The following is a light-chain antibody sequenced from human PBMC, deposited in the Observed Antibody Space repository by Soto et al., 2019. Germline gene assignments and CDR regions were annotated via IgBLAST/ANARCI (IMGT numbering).Light chain of an antibody. V-gene: IGKV3-15*01. J-gene: IGKJ2*01. Sequence: EIMMTQSPATLSVSPGEGATLSCRASQTVGSRLAWYQQKPGQAPRLLIYGASTRATDIPARFSGSGSGTEFTLTVSSLQAEDLAVYFCQQYYSWPLDTFGQGTKVEIK. CDR3: QQYYSWPLDT. CDR1: QTVGSR. CDR2: GAS.